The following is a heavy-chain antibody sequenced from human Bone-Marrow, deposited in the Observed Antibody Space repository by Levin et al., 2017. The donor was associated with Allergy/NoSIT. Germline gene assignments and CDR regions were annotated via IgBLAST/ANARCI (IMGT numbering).Heavy chain of an antibody. D-gene: IGHD3-22*01. CDR2: SLSNGRNE. Sequence: GESLTISCLTSKFPFSNYNMHWVRQAPGKGLEWVAGSLSNGRNEYYADSVKGRFTISRDNSQSTMYLQMNGLKDGDTAVYLCAREMIFYYDSVGYYETDQDAYYFDYWGQGTTVTVSS. CDR3: AREMIFYYDSVGYYETDQDAYYFDY. J-gene: IGHJ4*02. V-gene: IGHV3-33*01. CDR1: KFPFSNYN.